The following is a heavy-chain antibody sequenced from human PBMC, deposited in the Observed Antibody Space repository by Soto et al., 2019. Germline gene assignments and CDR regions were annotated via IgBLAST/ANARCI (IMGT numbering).Heavy chain of an antibody. Sequence: PSETLSLTCTVSGGSISGYYCSWIWQPPQKGLEWIGFIHFSGKTSYSPSLKSRVTISLDTSKKQFSLKLNYVTAADTAMYYCARHMDNSGNDAFHSWGQGALVTVSS. CDR1: GGSISGYY. J-gene: IGHJ4*02. V-gene: IGHV4-59*08. CDR2: IHFSGKT. CDR3: ARHMDNSGNDAFHS. D-gene: IGHD1-1*01.